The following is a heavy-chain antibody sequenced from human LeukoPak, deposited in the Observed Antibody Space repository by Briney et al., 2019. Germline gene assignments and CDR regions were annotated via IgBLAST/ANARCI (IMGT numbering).Heavy chain of an antibody. J-gene: IGHJ4*02. CDR2: ISGSGGST. Sequence: GGSLRLSCAASGFTFSSYAMSWVRQAPGKGLEWVSAISGSGGSTYYADSVKGRFTISRDNSKNTPYLQMNSLRAEDTAVYYCAPSPRWLPDYWGQGTLVTVSS. CDR1: GFTFSSYA. CDR3: APSPRWLPDY. V-gene: IGHV3-23*01. D-gene: IGHD5-12*01.